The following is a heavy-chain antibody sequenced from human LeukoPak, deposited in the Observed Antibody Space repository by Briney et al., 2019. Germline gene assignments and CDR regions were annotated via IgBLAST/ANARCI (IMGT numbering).Heavy chain of an antibody. D-gene: IGHD3-22*01. CDR1: VYTCTSYY. J-gene: IGHJ4*02. CDR3: ASLVITAPFDF. Sequence: ASVKVSCKASVYTCTSYYMHWLRQAPGQGLEWMGIINPSGGSTSYAQKFQGRVTMTRDTSTSTVYMELSSLRSEDTAVYYCASLVITAPFDFWGQGTLVTVSS. CDR2: INPSGGST. V-gene: IGHV1-46*01.